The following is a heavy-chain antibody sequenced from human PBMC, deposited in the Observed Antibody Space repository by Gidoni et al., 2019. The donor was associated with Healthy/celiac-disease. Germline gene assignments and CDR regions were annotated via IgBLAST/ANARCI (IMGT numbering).Heavy chain of an antibody. V-gene: IGHV4-34*01. CDR3: ARGRRVYDYLGPWGAHYGMDV. CDR1: GWSFSGYY. D-gene: IGHD5-12*01. J-gene: IGHJ6*02. Sequence: QVQLQQWGAGLLKPSATLSLTCAGDGWSFSGYYGSWIRQPPGKGLEWIGEINHSGSINYNPSLKSRVTRSVDTTKNQFSLKLISVTAAGTAVYYCARGRRVYDYLGPWGAHYGMDVWGQGTTVTVSS. CDR2: INHSGSI.